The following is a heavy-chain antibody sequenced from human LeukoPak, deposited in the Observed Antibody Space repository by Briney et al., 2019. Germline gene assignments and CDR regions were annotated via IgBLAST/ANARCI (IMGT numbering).Heavy chain of an antibody. CDR1: GFTFSRYW. D-gene: IGHD5-12*01. CDR2: ISNDGRST. V-gene: IGHV3-74*01. CDR3: VRGGCDYVYSGAS. J-gene: IGHJ5*02. Sequence: RGSLRLSCAPSGFTFSRYWMHSIRQAPGKGLVCVSRISNDGRSTIYADSVKGRFTISRDNGKNTVILQMNSLRVEDTAVYYCVRGGCDYVYSGASWGQGTLVTVSS.